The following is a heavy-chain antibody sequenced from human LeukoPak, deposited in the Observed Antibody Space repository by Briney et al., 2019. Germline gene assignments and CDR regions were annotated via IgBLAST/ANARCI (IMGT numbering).Heavy chain of an antibody. CDR1: GGSISTYY. V-gene: IGHV4-59*01. D-gene: IGHD6-13*01. CDR3: AKAVAAAGRFGFDP. J-gene: IGHJ5*02. CDR2: IYNSGST. Sequence: SETLSLTCTVSGGSISTYYWSWIRQPPGKGLEWIGYIYNSGSTNYNPSLQSRVTISVDTSKNQFSLRLTSATAADTAVYYCAKAVAAAGRFGFDPWGQGTLVTVSS.